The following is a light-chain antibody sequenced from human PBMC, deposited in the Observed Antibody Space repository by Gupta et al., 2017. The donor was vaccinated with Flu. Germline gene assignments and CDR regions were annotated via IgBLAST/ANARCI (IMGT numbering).Light chain of an antibody. Sequence: IVLTQSPATLPLSPGERATLSCRASQSVSSYLAWSQQKPGQDPMLLIFDAANRATDIPARLSGSGSGTDCTLTISSLEPEDVAVYYYQQRSNWPPWTFGQGTKVEIK. CDR1: QSVSSY. J-gene: IGKJ1*01. CDR3: QQRSNWPPWT. CDR2: DAA. V-gene: IGKV3-11*01.